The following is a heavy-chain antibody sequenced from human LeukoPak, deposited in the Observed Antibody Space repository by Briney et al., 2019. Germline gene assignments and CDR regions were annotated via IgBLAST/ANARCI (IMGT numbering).Heavy chain of an antibody. D-gene: IGHD3-16*01. CDR2: IRSDGRNK. Sequence: GGPLRLSCAASGFTFSSYGMQFSSYGMHWVRQAPGQVLECVAFIRSDGRNKYYADSVKGRFTISKDNTKNMLYLQMNSLRAEDTAVYYCAKLKINYYYYMDVWGKGTTVIVSS. CDR3: AKLKINYYYYMDV. J-gene: IGHJ6*03. CDR1: GFTFSSYGMQFSSYG. V-gene: IGHV3-30*02.